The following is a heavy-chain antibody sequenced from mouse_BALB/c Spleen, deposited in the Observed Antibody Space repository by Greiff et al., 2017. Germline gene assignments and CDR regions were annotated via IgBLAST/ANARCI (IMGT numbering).Heavy chain of an antibody. Sequence: DVMLVESGGGLVQPGGSLRLSCATSGFTFTDYYMSWVRQPPGKALEWLGFIRNKANGYTTEYSASVKGRFTISRDNSQSILYLQMNTLRAEDSATYSCARDKLLYAMDYGGQGTAGTVSS. D-gene: IGHD2-1*01. V-gene: IGHV7-3*02. CDR1: GFTFTDYY. J-gene: IGHJ4*01. CDR2: IRNKANGYTT. CDR3: ARDKLLYAMDY.